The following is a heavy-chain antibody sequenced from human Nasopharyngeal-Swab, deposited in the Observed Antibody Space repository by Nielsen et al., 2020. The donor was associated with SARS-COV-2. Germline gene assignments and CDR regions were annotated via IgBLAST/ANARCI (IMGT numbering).Heavy chain of an antibody. Sequence: GESLKISCAASGFTFSSYAMSWVRQAPGKGLEWVSAISGSGGSTYYADSVKGRFTISRDNSKNTLYLEMNSLRAEDTAVYYCAHLYGSGSYEAFYDYWGQGTLVTVSS. V-gene: IGHV3-23*01. CDR2: ISGSGGST. CDR3: AHLYGSGSYEAFYDY. CDR1: GFTFSSYA. D-gene: IGHD3-10*01. J-gene: IGHJ4*02.